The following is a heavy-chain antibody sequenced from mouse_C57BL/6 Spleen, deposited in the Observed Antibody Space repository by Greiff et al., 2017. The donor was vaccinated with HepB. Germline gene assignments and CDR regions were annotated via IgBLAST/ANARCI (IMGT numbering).Heavy chain of an antibody. CDR3: ARAYGSSYGYFDV. V-gene: IGHV1-50*01. D-gene: IGHD1-1*01. CDR2: IYPSDSYT. J-gene: IGHJ1*03. Sequence: VQLQQPGAELVKPGASVKLSCKASGYTFTSYWMQWVKQRPGQGLEWIGEIYPSDSYTNYNQKFKGKATLTVDTSSSTAYMQLSSLTSEDSAVYYCARAYGSSYGYFDVWGTGTTVTVSS. CDR1: GYTFTSYW.